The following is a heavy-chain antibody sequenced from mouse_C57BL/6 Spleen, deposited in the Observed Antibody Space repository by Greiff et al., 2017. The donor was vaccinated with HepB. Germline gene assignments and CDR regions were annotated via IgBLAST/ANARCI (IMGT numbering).Heavy chain of an antibody. J-gene: IGHJ2*01. CDR3: ARSRCSSSYYFDY. D-gene: IGHD1-1*01. V-gene: IGHV1-54*01. CDR1: GYAFTNYL. CDR2: INPGSGGT. Sequence: VQLQQSGAELVRPGTSVKVSCKASGYAFTNYLIEWVKQRPGQGLEWIGVINPGSGGTNYNEKFKGKATLTADKSSSTAYMQLSSLTSEDSAVYFCARSRCSSSYYFDYWGQGTTLTVSS.